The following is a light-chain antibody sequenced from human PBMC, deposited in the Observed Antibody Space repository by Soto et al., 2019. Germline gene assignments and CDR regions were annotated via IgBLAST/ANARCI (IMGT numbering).Light chain of an antibody. V-gene: IGKV3-15*01. Sequence: EIVMTQSPATLSVSPGERATRSCRASQSVSSNFAWYQHKPGQAPRLLIYGASTRATGIPARFSGIGSGTEFTLTISSLQYEDFAVYYCQQYNTWPPWTFGQGTKVAIK. J-gene: IGKJ1*01. CDR2: GAS. CDR1: QSVSSN. CDR3: QQYNTWPPWT.